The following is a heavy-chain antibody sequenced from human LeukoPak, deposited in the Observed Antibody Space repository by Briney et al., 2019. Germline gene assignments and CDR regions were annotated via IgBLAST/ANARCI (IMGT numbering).Heavy chain of an antibody. CDR3: ARDEGSGSWYGGLDY. CDR1: GFTFSSYS. Sequence: PGGSLRLSCAASGFTFSSYSMNWVRQAPGKGLEWVSYIRSSGSTIYYADSVKGRFTISRDNAKNSLYLQMNSLRAEDTAVYYCARDEGSGSWYGGLDYWGQGALVTVSS. D-gene: IGHD6-13*01. CDR2: IRSSGSTI. J-gene: IGHJ4*02. V-gene: IGHV3-48*04.